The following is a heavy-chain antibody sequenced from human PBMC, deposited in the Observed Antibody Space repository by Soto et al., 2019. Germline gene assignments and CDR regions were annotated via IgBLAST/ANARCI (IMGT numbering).Heavy chain of an antibody. V-gene: IGHV1-3*01. CDR1: GYIFVNYA. D-gene: IGHD2-2*01. CDR2: INAGKGDT. J-gene: IGHJ6*02. Sequence: ASVKVSCKASGYIFVNYAIRWVRQAPGQRLEWMGWINAGKGDTIYSQKFQDRITINRDTSASTAYMELSSLRSEDTAVYYCASSYCISTSCPPYYGMDVWGQGTTVT. CDR3: ASSYCISTSCPPYYGMDV.